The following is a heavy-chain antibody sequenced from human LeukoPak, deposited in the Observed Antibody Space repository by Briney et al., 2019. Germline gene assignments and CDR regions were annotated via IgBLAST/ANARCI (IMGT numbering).Heavy chain of an antibody. J-gene: IGHJ4*02. Sequence: GGSLRLSCAASGFTVSSNYMSWVRQAPGKGLEWVSVIYSGGSTYYADSVKGRFTISRDNSKNTLYLQMNSLRAEDTAVYYCARDSGIAAAGIDYWGQGTLDTVSS. CDR2: IYSGGST. V-gene: IGHV3-66*01. CDR3: ARDSGIAAAGIDY. CDR1: GFTVSSNY. D-gene: IGHD6-13*01.